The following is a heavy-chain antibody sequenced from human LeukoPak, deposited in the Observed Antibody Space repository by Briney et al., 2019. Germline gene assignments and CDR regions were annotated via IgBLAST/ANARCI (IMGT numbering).Heavy chain of an antibody. D-gene: IGHD3-9*01. CDR2: ISGRGGDT. CDR3: AKEARDILTHYYWGSQFDY. Sequence: PGGSLRLSCAASGFTFSSYAMSWVRQAPGKGLEWVAAISGRGGDTFCADSVKGRFTFSRDNSKNTMFLQMNSLRAEDTALYYCAKEARDILTHYYWGSQFDYWGQGTLVIVSS. V-gene: IGHV3-23*01. J-gene: IGHJ4*02. CDR1: GFTFSSYA.